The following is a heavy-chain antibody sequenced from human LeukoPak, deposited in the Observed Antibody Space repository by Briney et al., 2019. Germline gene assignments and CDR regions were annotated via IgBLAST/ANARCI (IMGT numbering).Heavy chain of an antibody. Sequence: GGSLRLSCAASGFTFSSYAMHWVRQAPGKGLEWVAVISYDGSNKYYADSVKGRFTISRDNSKNTLYLQMNSLRAEDTAVYYCAKWGDYDVLTGYYVSDYWGQGALVTVSS. D-gene: IGHD3-9*01. CDR3: AKWGDYDVLTGYYVSDY. J-gene: IGHJ4*02. V-gene: IGHV3-30*04. CDR1: GFTFSSYA. CDR2: ISYDGSNK.